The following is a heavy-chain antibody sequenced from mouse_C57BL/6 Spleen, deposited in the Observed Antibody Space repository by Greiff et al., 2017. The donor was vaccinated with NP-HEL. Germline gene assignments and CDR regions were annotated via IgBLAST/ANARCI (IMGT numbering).Heavy chain of an antibody. D-gene: IGHD4-1*01. CDR1: GYTFTSYW. Sequence: QVQLQQPGAELVKPGASVKMSCKASGYTFTSYWITWVKQRPGQGLVWIGDIYPGSGSANYNEKFKSKATLNVDTSSSTAYMQLSSLTSEDSAVYYCARSNCGSPDDWGQGTTLTVSS. V-gene: IGHV1-55*01. CDR2: IYPGSGSA. CDR3: ARSNCGSPDD. J-gene: IGHJ2*01.